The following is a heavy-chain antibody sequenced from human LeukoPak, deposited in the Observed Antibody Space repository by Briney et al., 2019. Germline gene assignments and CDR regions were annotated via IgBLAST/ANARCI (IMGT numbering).Heavy chain of an antibody. CDR3: ARGYSYGRGAFDI. Sequence: GGSLRLSCSASGFTFNTYAMHWVRQAPGKGLEWVAVISYDGSNKYYADSVKGRFTISRDNSKNTLYLQMNSLRAEDTAVYYCARGYSYGRGAFDIWGQGTMVTVSS. D-gene: IGHD5-18*01. CDR2: ISYDGSNK. V-gene: IGHV3-30*04. J-gene: IGHJ3*02. CDR1: GFTFNTYA.